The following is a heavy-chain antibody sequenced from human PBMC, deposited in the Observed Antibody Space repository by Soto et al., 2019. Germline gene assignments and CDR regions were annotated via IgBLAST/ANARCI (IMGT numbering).Heavy chain of an antibody. V-gene: IGHV3-30-3*01. J-gene: IGHJ3*02. CDR3: ARGGPYYYDSSDWGAFHI. CDR2: ISYDGSNK. Sequence: QVQLVESGGGVVRPGRSLRLSCAASGFTFSTYAMHWVRQAPGKGLDWVAVISYDGSNKYYADSVKGRFTISRDNSKNTLYPQMNSLRAEDTTVYYCARGGPYYYDSSDWGAFHIWGQGTMVTVSS. CDR1: GFTFSTYA. D-gene: IGHD3-22*01.